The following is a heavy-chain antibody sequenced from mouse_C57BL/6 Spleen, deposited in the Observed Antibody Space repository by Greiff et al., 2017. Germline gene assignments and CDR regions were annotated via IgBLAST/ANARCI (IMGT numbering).Heavy chain of an antibody. Sequence: EVQLQQSGPELVKPGASVKISCKASGYTFPDYYMNWVKQSHGKSLEWIGDINPNNGGTSYNQKFKGKATLTVDKSSSTAYMELRSLTSEDSAVYYCASRGDLYYFDYWGQGTTLTVSS. CDR2: INPNNGGT. V-gene: IGHV1-26*01. CDR1: GYTFPDYY. CDR3: ASRGDLYYFDY. D-gene: IGHD3-3*01. J-gene: IGHJ2*01.